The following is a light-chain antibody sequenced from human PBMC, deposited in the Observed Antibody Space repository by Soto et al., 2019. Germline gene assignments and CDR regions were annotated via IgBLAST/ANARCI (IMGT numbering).Light chain of an antibody. V-gene: IGKV1-5*03. J-gene: IGKJ1*01. Sequence: DIQMTQSPSTLSASVGDRVTITCRASQSISSWLAWYQQKPGKAPKLLIHKASILRSGVPSRFSGSGSETEFTLTISSLQPDDFATYYCEQYNTYSGTFGQGTEVEIK. CDR1: QSISSW. CDR2: KAS. CDR3: EQYNTYSGT.